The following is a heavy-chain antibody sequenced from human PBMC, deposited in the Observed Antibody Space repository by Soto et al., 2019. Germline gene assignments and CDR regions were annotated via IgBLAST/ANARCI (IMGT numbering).Heavy chain of an antibody. CDR2: IYPGDSDT. Sequence: XESLKVTWQGSGYRFTSYWMGWVLQMPGKGLEWMGIIYPGDSDTRYSPSFQGQVTISADKSISTAYLQWSSLKASDTAMYYCARQNTYGSFYYYAMDVWGQGTTVTVSS. CDR1: GYRFTSYW. CDR3: ARQNTYGSFYYYAMDV. D-gene: IGHD5-18*01. V-gene: IGHV5-51*01. J-gene: IGHJ6*02.